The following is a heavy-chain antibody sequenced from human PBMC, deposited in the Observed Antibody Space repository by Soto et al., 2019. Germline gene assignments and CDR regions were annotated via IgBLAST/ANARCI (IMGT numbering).Heavy chain of an antibody. D-gene: IGHD3-9*01. CDR3: TQDGGSRDWLTVN. V-gene: IGHV3-23*01. J-gene: IGHJ4*02. CDR2: ITGGGANT. CDR1: GFIFTSYA. Sequence: EVQLLESGGDLVQPGGSLRLSFAASGFIFTSYAMSWIRQAPGKGLEWVSAITGGGANTYYADSVKGRFTISRDNSKNTLYLQMNSLRAEDTAFYYCTQDGGSRDWLTVNWGQGTLVTVSS.